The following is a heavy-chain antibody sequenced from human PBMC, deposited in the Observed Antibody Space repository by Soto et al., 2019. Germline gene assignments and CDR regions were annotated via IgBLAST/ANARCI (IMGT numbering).Heavy chain of an antibody. V-gene: IGHV3-33*01. Sequence: QVQLVESGGGVVQPGRSLRLSCAASGFTFSSYGMHWVRQAPGKGLEWVAVIWYDGSNKYYADSVKGRFTISRDNSKNTLYRQMNSLRAEDTAVYYCARVSTPLWGSGSAPFDYWGQGTLVTVSS. CDR3: ARVSTPLWGSGSAPFDY. CDR2: IWYDGSNK. CDR1: GFTFSSYG. J-gene: IGHJ4*02. D-gene: IGHD3-10*01.